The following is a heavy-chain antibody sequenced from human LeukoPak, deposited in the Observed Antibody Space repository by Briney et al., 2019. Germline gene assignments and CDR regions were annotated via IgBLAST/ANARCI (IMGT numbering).Heavy chain of an antibody. CDR3: ARVGDRWLQLQSAFDI. D-gene: IGHD5-24*01. CDR2: ISYDGSNK. CDR1: GFTFSSYA. V-gene: IGHV3-30-3*01. J-gene: IGHJ3*02. Sequence: GGSLRLSCAASGFTFSSYAMHWVRQAPGKGLEWVAVISYDGSNKYYADSVKGRFTISRDNSKNTLYLQMNSLRAEDTAVYYCARVGDRWLQLQSAFDIWGQGTMVTVSS.